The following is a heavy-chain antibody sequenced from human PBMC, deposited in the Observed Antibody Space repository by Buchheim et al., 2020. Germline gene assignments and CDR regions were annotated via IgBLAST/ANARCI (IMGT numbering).Heavy chain of an antibody. Sequence: QVQLVESGGGLVKPGGSLRLSCAASGFTFSDYYMSWIRQAPGKGLEWVSYIIISSSSHNYADSVKGRFTISRANAKTSLSLQMNSLRAEDTAVYYCARDSTGTTGTTGYYGMDVWGQGTT. J-gene: IGHJ6*02. CDR3: ARDSTGTTGTTGYYGMDV. V-gene: IGHV3-11*06. CDR2: IIISSSSH. CDR1: GFTFSDYY. D-gene: IGHD1-1*01.